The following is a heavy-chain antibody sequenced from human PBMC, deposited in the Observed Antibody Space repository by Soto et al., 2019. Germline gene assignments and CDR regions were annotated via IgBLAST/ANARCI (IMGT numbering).Heavy chain of an antibody. CDR3: AREEVGATSFDP. V-gene: IGHV1-46*01. D-gene: IGHD1-26*01. CDR2: INPSGGST. J-gene: IGHJ5*02. CDR1: GYTFTSYY. Sequence: ASVKVSFKASGYTFTSYYMHWLRQAPGQGLEWMGIINPSGGSTSYAQKFQGRVTMTRDTSTSTVYMELSSLRSEDTAVYYCAREEVGATSFDPWGQGTLVTVSS.